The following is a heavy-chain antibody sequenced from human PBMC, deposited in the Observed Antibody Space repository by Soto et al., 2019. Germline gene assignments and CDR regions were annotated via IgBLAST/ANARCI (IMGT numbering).Heavy chain of an antibody. J-gene: IGHJ6*03. Sequence: QVQLVESGGGVVQPGRSLRLSCAASGFTFSSYGMHWVRQAPGKGLEWVAVLSYDGSNKYYADSVKGRFTISRDNSKNTLYLQMNSLRAEDTAVYYCAKVSPGTVTPGYYYYYMDVWGKGTTVTVSS. CDR3: AKVSPGTVTPGYYYYYMDV. CDR1: GFTFSSYG. V-gene: IGHV3-30*18. CDR2: LSYDGSNK. D-gene: IGHD4-17*01.